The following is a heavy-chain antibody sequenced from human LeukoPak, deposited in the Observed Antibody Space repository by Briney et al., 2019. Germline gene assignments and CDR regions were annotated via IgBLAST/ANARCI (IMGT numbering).Heavy chain of an antibody. D-gene: IGHD5-24*01. CDR2: ISGSGGST. CDR3: AKDRDGYNTDFDY. Sequence: GGSLRLSCAASGFIFTNYAMTWVRQAPGKGLEWVSGISGSGGSTYYADSVKGRVTISRDKSKNTLYLQMNSLRAEDTAVYYCAKDRDGYNTDFDYWGQGTLVTVSS. J-gene: IGHJ4*02. CDR1: GFIFTNYA. V-gene: IGHV3-23*01.